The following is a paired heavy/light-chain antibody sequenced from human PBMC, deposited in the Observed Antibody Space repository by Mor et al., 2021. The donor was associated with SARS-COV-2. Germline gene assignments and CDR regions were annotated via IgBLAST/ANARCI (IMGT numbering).Light chain of an antibody. CDR1: QDIRNK. J-gene: IGKJ2*01. CDR3: LQYKTYSGA. CDR2: DAS. Sequence: DIQMTQSPSSLSASIGDRVTITCRASQDIRNKLGWYQLKPGKAPKRLIYDASGLQSGVPPRFSGSGSGTEFTLTINSLQPEDFATYFCLQYKTYSGAFGQGTKLEIK. V-gene: IGKV1-17*01.
Heavy chain of an antibody. CDR2: INPESGGI. CDR1: GYSFPAYY. Sequence: QVQVVQSGAEVKKPGASLRLSCKTSGYSFPAYYIHWVRQAPGQGLEWMGWINPESGGIDYGQKFKGRVTMTRDTSINTVYLDLRTLTTDDTAVYYCARDINGWFRGGDYWGQGTLVTVSS. J-gene: IGHJ4*02. CDR3: ARDINGWFRGGDY. D-gene: IGHD3-10*01. V-gene: IGHV1-2*02.